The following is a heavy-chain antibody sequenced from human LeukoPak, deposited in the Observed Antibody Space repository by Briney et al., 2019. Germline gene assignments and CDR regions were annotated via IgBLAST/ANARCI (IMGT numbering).Heavy chain of an antibody. Sequence: GASVKVSCKASGYTFTGYYMHWVRQAPGQGLEWMGGIIPIFGTANYAQKFQGRVTITADESTSTAYMELSSLRSEDTAVYYCASQPLPRWDYYYYGMDVWGKGTTVTVSS. D-gene: IGHD1-14*01. CDR2: IIPIFGTA. J-gene: IGHJ6*04. CDR1: GYTFTGYY. CDR3: ASQPLPRWDYYYYGMDV. V-gene: IGHV1-69*13.